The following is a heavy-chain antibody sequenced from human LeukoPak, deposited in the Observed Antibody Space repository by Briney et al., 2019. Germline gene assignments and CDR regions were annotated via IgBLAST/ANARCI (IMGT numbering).Heavy chain of an antibody. V-gene: IGHV4-34*01. J-gene: IGHJ4*02. CDR2: INHSGST. D-gene: IGHD2-8*01. Sequence: PSETLSLTCAVYGGSFSGYYWSWIRQPPGKGLEWIGEINHSGSTNYNPSLKSRVTISVDTSKNQFSLKLSSVTAADTAVYYCAGGPDGDVLMVYATFDYWGQGTLVTVSS. CDR3: AGGPDGDVLMVYATFDY. CDR1: GGSFSGYY.